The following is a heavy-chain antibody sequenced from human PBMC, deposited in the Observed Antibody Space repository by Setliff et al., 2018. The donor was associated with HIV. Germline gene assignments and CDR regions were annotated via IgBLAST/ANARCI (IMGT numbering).Heavy chain of an antibody. D-gene: IGHD1-1*01. J-gene: IGHJ6*02. V-gene: IGHV3-23*01. CDR1: GFTFSSYA. CDR3: AKSGVRPHPSHDYYYYGMDV. Sequence: PGGSLRFSCAASGFTFSSYAMSWVRQAPGKGLEWVSAISGSGGSTYYADSVKGRFTISRDNSKNTLYLQMNSLRAEDTAVYYCAKSGVRPHPSHDYYYYGMDVWGQGTTVTVSS. CDR2: ISGSGGST.